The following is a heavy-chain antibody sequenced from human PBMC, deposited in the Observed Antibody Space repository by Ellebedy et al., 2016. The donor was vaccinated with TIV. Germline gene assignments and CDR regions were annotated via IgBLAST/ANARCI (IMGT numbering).Heavy chain of an antibody. CDR1: GYTFTSYG. CDR3: ASAFLYYYGMDV. V-gene: IGHV1-3*01. J-gene: IGHJ6*02. Sequence: ASVKVSCXASGYTFTSYGISWVRQATGQRLEWMGWINAGNGNTKYSQKFQGRVTITRDTSASTAYMELSSLRSEDTAVYYCASAFLYYYGMDVWGQGTTVTVSS. CDR2: INAGNGNT. D-gene: IGHD2/OR15-2a*01.